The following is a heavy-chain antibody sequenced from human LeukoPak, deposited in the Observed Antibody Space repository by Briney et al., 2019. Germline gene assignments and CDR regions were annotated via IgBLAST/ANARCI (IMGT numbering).Heavy chain of an antibody. CDR2: ISGSGGST. CDR3: ARKTWSDY. CDR1: GFTFSSYA. V-gene: IGHV3-23*01. D-gene: IGHD3-3*01. J-gene: IGHJ4*02. Sequence: GGSLRLSCAASGFTFSSYAMSWVRQAPGKGLEWVSAISGSGGSTYNADSVKGRFTISRDNAKNSLYLQMNSLRAEDTAVYYCARKTWSDYWGQGTLVTVSS.